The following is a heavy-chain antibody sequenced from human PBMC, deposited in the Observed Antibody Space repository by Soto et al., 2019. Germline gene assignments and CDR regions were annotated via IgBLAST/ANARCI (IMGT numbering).Heavy chain of an antibody. J-gene: IGHJ4*02. CDR2: IYYSGSP. D-gene: IGHD2-2*01. CDR1: GGSISSGDYY. CDR3: GRGVVTHGPWGY. Sequence: QVQLQESGPGLVKPSQTLSLTCTVSGGSISSGDYYWSWLRQPPGKGLEWIGYIYYSGSPHYNPSLNGRLTISEDTSKNQFALKLSPVTAGDTAVYYCGRGVVTHGPWGYWGQGTLVTVSS. V-gene: IGHV4-30-4*01.